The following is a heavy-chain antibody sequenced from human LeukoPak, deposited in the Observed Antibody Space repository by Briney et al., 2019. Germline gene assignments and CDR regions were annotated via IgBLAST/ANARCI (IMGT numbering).Heavy chain of an antibody. D-gene: IGHD3-10*01. V-gene: IGHV1-24*01. CDR2: FDPEDGET. Sequence: ASVKVSCKVSGYTLTELSMHWVRQAPGKGLEWMGGFDPEDGETIYAQKFQGRVTMTEDTSTDTAYMELSSLRSEDTGVYYCGTYLRPMVRGVTYFDYWGQGTLVTVSS. J-gene: IGHJ4*02. CDR1: GYTLTELS. CDR3: GTYLRPMVRGVTYFDY.